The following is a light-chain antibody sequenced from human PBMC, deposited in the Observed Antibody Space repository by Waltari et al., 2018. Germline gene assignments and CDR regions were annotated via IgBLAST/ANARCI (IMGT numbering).Light chain of an antibody. J-gene: IGLJ2*01. CDR2: GKD. V-gene: IGLV3-19*01. CDR3: NSRDSSGDQPVI. CDR1: GLRSSY. Sequence: SSELTQDPAVSVALGQTVRITCQGDGLRSSYASWYQQRPGQAPILVIYGKDNRPSGIPDRFSGSSSGNTASLTITGAQAEDEADYYCNSRDSSGDQPVIFGGGTKLTVL.